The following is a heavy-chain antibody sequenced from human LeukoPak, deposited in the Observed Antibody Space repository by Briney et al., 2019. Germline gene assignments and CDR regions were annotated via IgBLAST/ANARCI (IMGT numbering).Heavy chain of an antibody. CDR1: GDSITSSNW. Sequence: SETLSLTCAVSGDSITSSNWWSWVRQPPGKGLEWIGEIYHSGNTNYNPSLKSRVTMSVDVSQNQVSLKLTSVTAADTAVYYCGKEHVYGSGYYYIDYWGQGTLVTVSS. V-gene: IGHV4-4*02. D-gene: IGHD3-10*01. CDR2: IYHSGNT. J-gene: IGHJ4*02. CDR3: GKEHVYGSGYYYIDY.